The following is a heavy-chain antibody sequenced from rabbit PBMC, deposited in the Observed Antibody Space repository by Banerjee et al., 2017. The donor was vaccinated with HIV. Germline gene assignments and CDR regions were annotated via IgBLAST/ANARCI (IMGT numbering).Heavy chain of an antibody. D-gene: IGHD2-1*01. CDR1: GFSFNNKYV. CDR3: ARNDYGDYAYYFNL. V-gene: IGHV1S45*01. Sequence: QEQLEESGGGLVQPEGSLTLTCTASGFSFNNKYVMCWVRQAPGKGLEWIACINSNTGNTVYASWVNGRFTISSDSAQNTVDLQMNSLTAADTATYFCARNDYGDYAYYFNLWGPGTLVTV. CDR2: INSNTGNT. J-gene: IGHJ4*01.